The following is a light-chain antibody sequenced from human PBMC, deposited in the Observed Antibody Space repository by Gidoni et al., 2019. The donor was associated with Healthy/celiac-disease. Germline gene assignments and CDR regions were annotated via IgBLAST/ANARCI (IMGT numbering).Light chain of an antibody. CDR3: QQYYSTPWT. Sequence: DIVMTQSPDSLAVSLGERDTINCKSSQSVLYSSNNKNYLAWYQQKPGQPTKLLIYWASTRESGVPDRFSGSGSGTDFTLTSSSLQAEDVAVYYCQQYYSTPWTFGQGTKVEIK. V-gene: IGKV4-1*01. CDR1: QSVLYSSNNKNY. J-gene: IGKJ1*01. CDR2: WAS.